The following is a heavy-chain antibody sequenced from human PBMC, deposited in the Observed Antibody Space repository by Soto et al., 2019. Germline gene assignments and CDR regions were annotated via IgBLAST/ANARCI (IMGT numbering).Heavy chain of an antibody. CDR2: IDPSDSYT. Sequence: PAESLKISCKGSGYSFTSYWISWVRQMPGKGLEWMGRIDPSDSYTNYSPSFQGRVTISADKSISTAYLQWSSLKASDTAMYYCARQPHYYYYGTDVWGQGTTVTVSS. V-gene: IGHV5-10-1*01. CDR1: GYSFTSYW. CDR3: ARQPHYYYYGTDV. J-gene: IGHJ6*02.